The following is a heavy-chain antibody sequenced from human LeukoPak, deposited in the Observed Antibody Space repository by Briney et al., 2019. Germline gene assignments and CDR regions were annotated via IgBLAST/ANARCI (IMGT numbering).Heavy chain of an antibody. V-gene: IGHV3-66*01. D-gene: IGHD6-13*01. CDR3: ARGGIAANFDY. J-gene: IGHJ4*02. Sequence: GGSLRLSCAASGFTVSSNYMSWVRQAPGKGLEWVSVIYSGGSTYYADSVKGRFTISRDNSKNTLYLQMNSLRAEDTAVYYCARGGIAANFDYWAREPWSPSPQ. CDR1: GFTVSSNY. CDR2: IYSGGST.